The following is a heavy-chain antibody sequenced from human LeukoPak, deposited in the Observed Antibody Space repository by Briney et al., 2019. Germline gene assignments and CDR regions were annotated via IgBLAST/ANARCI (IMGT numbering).Heavy chain of an antibody. CDR1: GFTVSSNF. CDR2: IYSRGGT. Sequence: GGSPRLSCAASGFTVSSNFMSWVRQAPGKGLECVSVIYSRGGTYYADSVQGRFTISRDASKNTLFLQMNSLRADDTAVYYCARELLPAVTEGWFDPWGQGTLVTVSS. J-gene: IGHJ5*02. CDR3: ARELLPAVTEGWFDP. V-gene: IGHV3-53*01. D-gene: IGHD2-2*01.